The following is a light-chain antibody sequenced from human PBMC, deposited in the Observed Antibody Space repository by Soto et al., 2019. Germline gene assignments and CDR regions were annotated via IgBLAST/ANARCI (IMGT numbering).Light chain of an antibody. CDR2: GAS. V-gene: IGKV3-20*01. CDR3: QQYGSSPET. Sequence: ESVLTQSPGTLSLSPGERATLSCRTSQSVSSSYLAWYQQKPGQAPRLLIYGASSRATGIPDRFSGSGSGTDFTLTISRLEPDDFAVYYCQQYGSSPETFGQGTKVEIK. J-gene: IGKJ1*01. CDR1: QSVSSSY.